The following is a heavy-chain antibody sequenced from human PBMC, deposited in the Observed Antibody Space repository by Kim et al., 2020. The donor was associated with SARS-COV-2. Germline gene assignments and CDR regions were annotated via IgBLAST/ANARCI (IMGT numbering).Heavy chain of an antibody. V-gene: IGHV4-39*01. Sequence: SETLSLTCTVSGGSISSSSYYWGWIRQPPGKGLEWIGSIYYSGSTYYNPSLKSRVTISVDTSKNQFSLKLSSVTAADTAVYYCARHIRLGKSYDYWGQGTLVTVSS. CDR2: IYYSGST. CDR1: GGSISSSSYY. J-gene: IGHJ4*02. CDR3: ARHIRLGKSYDY.